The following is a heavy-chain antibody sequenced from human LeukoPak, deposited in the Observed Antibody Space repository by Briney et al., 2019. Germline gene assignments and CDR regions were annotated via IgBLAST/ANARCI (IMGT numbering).Heavy chain of an antibody. J-gene: IGHJ6*02. D-gene: IGHD3-10*01. CDR1: GFTFSSYG. V-gene: IGHV3-30*18. CDR3: AKDGSIVLLWFGEVDV. Sequence: GRSLRLSCAASGFTFSSYGMHWVRQAPGKGLEWVAVISYDGSNKYYADSVKGRFTISRDNSKNTLYLQMNSLRAEDTAVYYCAKDGSIVLLWFGEVDVWGQGTTVTVSS. CDR2: ISYDGSNK.